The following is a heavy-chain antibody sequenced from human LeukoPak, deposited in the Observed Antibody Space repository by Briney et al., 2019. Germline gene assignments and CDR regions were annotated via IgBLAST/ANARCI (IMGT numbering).Heavy chain of an antibody. CDR1: GFTFSDYG. CDR2: IWFDGSNK. D-gene: IGHD3-22*01. CDR3: ARDFDSTGYYPFDLPDY. J-gene: IGHJ4*02. Sequence: GGTLRLSCAASGFTFSDYGMHWVRQPPGKGLEWVAVIWFDGSNKYYADSVKGRFTVSRDDSKHTVYLQMNSLRAEDTAVYYCARDFDSTGYYPFDLPDYWGRGTLVTVSS. V-gene: IGHV3-33*01.